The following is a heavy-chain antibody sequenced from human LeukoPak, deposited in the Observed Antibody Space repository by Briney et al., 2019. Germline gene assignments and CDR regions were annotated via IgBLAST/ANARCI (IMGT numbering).Heavy chain of an antibody. CDR3: ARDRPRIAVAGPMSFDY. CDR2: ISAYNGNT. V-gene: IGHV1-18*01. Sequence: ASVKVSCKASGYTSTSYGISWVRQAPGLGLEWMGWISAYNGNTNYAQKLQGRVTMTTDTSTSTAYMELRSLRSDDTAVYYCARDRPRIAVAGPMSFDYWGQGTLVTVSS. CDR1: GYTSTSYG. D-gene: IGHD6-19*01. J-gene: IGHJ4*02.